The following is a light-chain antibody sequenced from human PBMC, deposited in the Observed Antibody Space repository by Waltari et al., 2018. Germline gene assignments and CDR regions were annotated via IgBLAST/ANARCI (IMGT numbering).Light chain of an antibody. V-gene: IGLV3-10*01. J-gene: IGLJ3*02. CDR3: YSTDSSGNHRV. CDR2: EDS. Sequence: SYELTQPPSVSVSPGQTARFTCSGDALPNKYAYLYQQKSGQAPVLVIYEDSKRPSGIPERFSVSSSGTMATLTISGAQVEDEADYYCYSTDSSGNHRVFGGGTKLTVL. CDR1: ALPNKY.